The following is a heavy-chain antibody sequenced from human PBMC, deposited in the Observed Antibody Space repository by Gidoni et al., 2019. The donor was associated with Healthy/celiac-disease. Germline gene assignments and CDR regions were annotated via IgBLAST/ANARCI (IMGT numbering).Heavy chain of an antibody. D-gene: IGHD6-6*01. Sequence: QVQLVQSGAEVKKPGAAVKVSCKASGGTFSSYAISWVRQATGQGLEWMGGIIPIFGTANYAQKFQGRVTITADKSTSTAYMELSSLSSEDTAVYYCAASYSSSLGWFDPWGQGTLVTVSS. J-gene: IGHJ5*02. CDR3: AASYSSSLGWFDP. CDR1: GGTFSSYA. CDR2: IIPIFGTA. V-gene: IGHV1-69*06.